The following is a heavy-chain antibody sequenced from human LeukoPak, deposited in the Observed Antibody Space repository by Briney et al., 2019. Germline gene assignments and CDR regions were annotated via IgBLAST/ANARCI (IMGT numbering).Heavy chain of an antibody. CDR2: ISYDGSNK. J-gene: IGHJ5*02. CDR3: ARVEYGP. CDR1: GFTFSSYA. Sequence: PGRSLRLSCAASGFTFSSYAMHWVRQAPGKGLEWVAVISYDGSNKYYADSVKGRFTISRDNSKNTLYLQTNSLRAEDTAVYYCARVEYGPWGQGTLVTVSS. D-gene: IGHD1-1*01. V-gene: IGHV3-30-3*01.